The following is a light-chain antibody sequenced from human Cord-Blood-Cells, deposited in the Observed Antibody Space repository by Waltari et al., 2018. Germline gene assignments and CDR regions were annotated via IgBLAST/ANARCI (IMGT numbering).Light chain of an antibody. CDR2: KAS. J-gene: IGKJ4*01. CDR1: QSISSW. CDR3: QQYNSYLT. V-gene: IGKV1-5*03. Sequence: IQVTQSPSTLSASVGDRVPITCRASQSISSWLAWYQQKPGKAPKLLIYKASSLESGVPSRFSGSGSGTEFTLTISSLQPDDFATYYCQQYNSYLTFGGGTKVEIK.